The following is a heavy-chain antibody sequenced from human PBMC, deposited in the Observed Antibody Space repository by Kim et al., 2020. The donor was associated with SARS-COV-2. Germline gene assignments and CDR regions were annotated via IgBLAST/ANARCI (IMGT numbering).Heavy chain of an antibody. CDR1: GFAFNSFA. J-gene: IGHJ6*01. V-gene: IGHV3-23*01. D-gene: IGHD3-16*02. CDR2: ISGSGNTP. CDR3: AKDFMITFGGVIEGSGMD. Sequence: GESLKISCAASGFAFNSFAMSWVRQAPGKGLEWVSTISGSGNTPYYAGSVTGRFSISRDNSKNTVYLQMNSLRAEDTAIYYCAKDFMITFGGVIEGSGMD.